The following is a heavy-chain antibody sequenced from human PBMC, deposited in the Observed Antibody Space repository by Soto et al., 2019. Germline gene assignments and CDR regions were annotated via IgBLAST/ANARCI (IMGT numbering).Heavy chain of an antibody. CDR3: ARQSSTSMAARYFDS. J-gene: IGHJ4*02. D-gene: IGHD6-6*01. CDR2: IFYTGST. Sequence: SETLSLTCTVSGASVSSGRYYWSWIRQPPGKGLEWIGTIFYTGSTNYNPSLKSRVTISVDTSKNQFSLKLSSVTAADTAFYFCARQSSTSMAARYFDSWGQGTLVTVSS. CDR1: GASVSSGRYY. V-gene: IGHV4-39*01.